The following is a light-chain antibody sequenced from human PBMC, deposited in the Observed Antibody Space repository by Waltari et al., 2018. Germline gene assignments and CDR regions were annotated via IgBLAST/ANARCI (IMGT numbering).Light chain of an antibody. V-gene: IGLV3-21*03. CDR3: QVWHTRSDHVV. J-gene: IGLJ2*01. CDR1: NIGSYS. Sequence: YVLTQPPSVSVAPGKTARITCGGTNIGSYSVHWYQQKPGQAPVMVVYDDSDRPSGVSERFSGSTSDNTATLTISRVEVGDEADYYCQVWHTRSDHVVFGGGTRLTVL. CDR2: DDS.